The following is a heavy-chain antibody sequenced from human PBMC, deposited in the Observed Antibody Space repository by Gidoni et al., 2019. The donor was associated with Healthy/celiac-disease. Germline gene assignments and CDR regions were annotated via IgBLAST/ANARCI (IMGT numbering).Heavy chain of an antibody. CDR3: ASTSIAARRSYYGMDV. V-gene: IGHV1-69*06. J-gene: IGHJ6*02. CDR1: GGTFSSYA. Sequence: VQLVQSGAEVKKPGSSVKVSCKASGGTFSSYAISWVRQAPGQGLEWMGGIIPIFGTANYAQKFQGRVTITADKSTSTAYMELSSLRSEDTAAYYCASTSIAARRSYYGMDVWGQGTTVTVSS. CDR2: IIPIFGTA. D-gene: IGHD6-6*01.